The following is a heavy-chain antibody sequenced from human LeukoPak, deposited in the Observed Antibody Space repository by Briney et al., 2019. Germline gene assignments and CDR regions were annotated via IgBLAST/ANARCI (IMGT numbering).Heavy chain of an antibody. CDR3: ARAFGYDYVFDY. D-gene: IGHD5-12*01. V-gene: IGHV3-21*01. Sequence: GGSLRLSCAGSGFTFCSYSMNWVRQAPGKGLEWASIISSSSSYIYYADSVKGRFTISRDKAKNSLYLQMNSLRAEDTAVYYCARAFGYDYVFDYWGQGTLVTV. J-gene: IGHJ4*02. CDR2: ISSSSSYI. CDR1: GFTFCSYS.